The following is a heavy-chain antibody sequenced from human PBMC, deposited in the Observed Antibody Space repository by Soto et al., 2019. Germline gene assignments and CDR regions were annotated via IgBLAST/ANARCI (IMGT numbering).Heavy chain of an antibody. CDR1: GGTFSRHA. V-gene: IGHV1-69*01. CDR2: ISPSFGTA. CDR3: ARGWGYDSNDYYYAY. D-gene: IGHD3-22*01. Sequence: QVPLVQSGAEVRKPGSSVKVSCKASGGTFSRHAISWVRQAPGQGREWMGGISPSFGTANQAQKFQGRVTIIADESTSTVYMELISLRSEDTAMYYCARGWGYDSNDYYYAYWGQGTLVIVSS. J-gene: IGHJ4*02.